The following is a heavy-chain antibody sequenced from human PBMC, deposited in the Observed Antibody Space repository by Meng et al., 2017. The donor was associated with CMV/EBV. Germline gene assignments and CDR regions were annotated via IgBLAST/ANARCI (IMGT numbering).Heavy chain of an antibody. CDR2: INPNSGGT. Sequence: ASVTVSCKASGYTFTGYYMHWVRQAPGQGLEWMGWINPNSGGTNYAQKFQGRVTMTRDTSISTAYMELSRLRSDDTAVYYCARGIWFGEHGDMDVWGQGTTVTVSS. CDR3: ARGIWFGEHGDMDV. V-gene: IGHV1-2*02. J-gene: IGHJ6*02. D-gene: IGHD3-10*01. CDR1: GYTFTGYY.